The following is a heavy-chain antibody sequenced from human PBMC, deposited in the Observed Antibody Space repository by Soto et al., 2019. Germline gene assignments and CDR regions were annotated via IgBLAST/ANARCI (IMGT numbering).Heavy chain of an antibody. CDR1: SGSISSGGYY. J-gene: IGHJ5*02. CDR3: ARAMVSQNWFDP. D-gene: IGHD2-8*01. V-gene: IGHV4-31*01. CDR2: IYHSGNT. Sequence: QVQLQESGPGLVKPSQTLSLTCTVSSGSISSGGYYWSWFRQHPGKGLEWIGYIYHSGNTYYNPSLNSHATISVDTSKNQFYLKLSSVTAADTAVYYCARAMVSQNWFDPWGQGTLVTVSS.